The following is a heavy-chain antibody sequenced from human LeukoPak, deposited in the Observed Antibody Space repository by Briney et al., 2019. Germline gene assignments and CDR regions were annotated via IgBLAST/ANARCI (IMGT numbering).Heavy chain of an antibody. CDR3: ARVGDFLTGYYMYYFDF. Sequence: KPGGSLRLSCAASGFTFSSYSMNWVRQAPGKGLEWVSSISSGSSYIYYADSVKGRFTISRDNGKNSLYLQMNSLRAEDTAVYYCARVGDFLTGYYMYYFDFWGQGTLVTVSS. D-gene: IGHD3-9*01. CDR2: ISSGSSYI. J-gene: IGHJ4*02. V-gene: IGHV3-21*01. CDR1: GFTFSSYS.